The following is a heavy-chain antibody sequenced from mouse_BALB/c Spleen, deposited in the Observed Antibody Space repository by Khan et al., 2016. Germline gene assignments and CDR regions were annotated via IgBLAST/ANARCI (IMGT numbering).Heavy chain of an antibody. CDR2: IDPETGGT. Sequence: QVQLQQSGAEVVRPGASVTLSCKASGYTFTDYEMHWVKQTPVRGLEWIGAIDPETGGTVYNQKFKDKATLTADRSSTPAYMELPSLTSEDSAVNYCTRLGFAYWGEGTLVTVSA. CDR3: TRLGFAY. J-gene: IGHJ3*01. V-gene: IGHV1-15*01. CDR1: GYTFTDYE.